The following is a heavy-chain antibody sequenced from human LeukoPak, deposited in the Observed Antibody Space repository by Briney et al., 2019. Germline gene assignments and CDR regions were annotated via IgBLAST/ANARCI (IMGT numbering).Heavy chain of an antibody. J-gene: IGHJ4*02. D-gene: IGHD5-12*01. CDR1: GFTFDDYA. CDR2: ISWNSGSI. CDR3: AKGGYSGYDSGFDY. V-gene: IGHV3-9*03. Sequence: GGSLRLSCAASGFTFDDYAMHWARQAPGKGLEWVSGISWNSGSIGYADSVKGRFTISRDNAKNSPYLQMNSLRAEDMALYYCAKGGYSGYDSGFDYWGQGTLVTVSS.